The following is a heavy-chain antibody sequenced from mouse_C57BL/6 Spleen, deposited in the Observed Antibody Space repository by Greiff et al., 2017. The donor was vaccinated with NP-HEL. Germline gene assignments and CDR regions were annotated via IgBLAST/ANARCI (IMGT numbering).Heavy chain of an antibody. Sequence: VQLQQSGAELVRPGTSVKVSCKASGYAFTNYLIEWVKQRPGQGLEWIGVINPGSGGTNYNEKFKGKATLTADKSSSTAYMQLSSLTSEDSAVYFCARKDYYGSFFAYWGQGTLVTVSA. CDR2: INPGSGGT. J-gene: IGHJ3*01. CDR1: GYAFTNYL. V-gene: IGHV1-54*01. CDR3: ARKDYYGSFFAY. D-gene: IGHD1-1*01.